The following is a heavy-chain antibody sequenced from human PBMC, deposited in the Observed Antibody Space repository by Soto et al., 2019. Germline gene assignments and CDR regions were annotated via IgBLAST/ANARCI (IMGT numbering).Heavy chain of an antibody. CDR1: GGSFSGYY. CDR2: INHSGST. J-gene: IGHJ5*02. Sequence: QVQLQQWGAGLLKPSETLSLTCAVYGGSFSGYYWSGIRQPPGKGLEWIGEINHSGSTNYNPSLKSRVTIPVDTSKNQFSLKLSSVTASDPAVYYCARRYFDWLLSGRRWFDPWGQGTLVTVSS. V-gene: IGHV4-34*01. D-gene: IGHD3-9*01. CDR3: ARRYFDWLLSGRRWFDP.